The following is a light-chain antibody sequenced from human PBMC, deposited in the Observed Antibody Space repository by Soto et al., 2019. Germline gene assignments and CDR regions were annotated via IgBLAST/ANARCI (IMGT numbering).Light chain of an antibody. V-gene: IGLV2-14*01. CDR1: SSDVGGYKY. CDR3: SSYTSSSTSTLVE. J-gene: IGLJ2*01. Sequence: QSALTQPASVSGSPGQSITISCTGTSSDVGGYKYVSWYQQHPGKAPKLMIYEVSNRPSGFSNRFSGSKSGNTASLTISGLQAEDEAEYYCSSYTSSSTSTLVEFGGGTKLTVL. CDR2: EVS.